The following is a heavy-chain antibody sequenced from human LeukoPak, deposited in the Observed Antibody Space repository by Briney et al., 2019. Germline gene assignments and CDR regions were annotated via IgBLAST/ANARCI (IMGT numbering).Heavy chain of an antibody. J-gene: IGHJ4*02. CDR1: GYTFSNYY. CDR3: ASHKSGWQQTYFDF. V-gene: IGHV1-46*01. CDR2: INPSGSGT. D-gene: IGHD6-25*01. Sequence: ASVNVSCKASGYTFSNYYLHWVRQAPGQGLEWMAKINPSGSGTSYAQKFQGRVSVTRDTSTGTVYMELSSLTSEDTAVYYCASHKSGWQQTYFDFWRQGILVTVSS.